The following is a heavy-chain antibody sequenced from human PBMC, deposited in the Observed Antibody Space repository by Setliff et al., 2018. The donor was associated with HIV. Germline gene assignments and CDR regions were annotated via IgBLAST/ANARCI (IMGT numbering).Heavy chain of an antibody. V-gene: IGHV4-39*01. D-gene: IGHD2-2*01. J-gene: IGHJ6*03. Sequence: SETLSLTCTVSGGSISSDYYFWGWIRQPSGKGLEWIGTIYYSGSTYFNPSLKSRLTISVDTSKNQFSLKLSSVTAADTAVYYCARTKDCSSSSCPGTHHYYYMDVWGKGTTVTVSS. CDR1: GGSISSDYYF. CDR2: IYYSGST. CDR3: ARTKDCSSSSCPGTHHYYYMDV.